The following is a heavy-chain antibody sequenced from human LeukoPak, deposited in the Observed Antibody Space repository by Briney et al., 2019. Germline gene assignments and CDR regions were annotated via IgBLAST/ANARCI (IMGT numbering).Heavy chain of an antibody. CDR1: GYTFTSYD. J-gene: IGHJ6*03. CDR3: ARAAYSSSWYVNYYYYMDV. Sequence: ASVQVSCKASGYTFTSYDINWVRQATGQGLEWMGWMNPNSGNTGYAQKFQGRVTITRNTSISTAYMELSSLRSEDTAVYYCARAAYSSSWYVNYYYYMDVWGKGTTVTVSS. D-gene: IGHD6-13*01. V-gene: IGHV1-8*03. CDR2: MNPNSGNT.